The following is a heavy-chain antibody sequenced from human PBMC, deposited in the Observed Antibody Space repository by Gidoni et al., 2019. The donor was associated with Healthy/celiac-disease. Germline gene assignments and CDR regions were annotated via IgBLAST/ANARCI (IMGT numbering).Heavy chain of an antibody. V-gene: IGHV3-73*02. CDR1: GFTFRGSA. Sequence: EVQLVESGGGLVQPGGSLKLSCAASGFTFRGSARHWVRQASGKGLEWVGRIRSKANSYATAYAASVKGRFTISRDDSKNTAYLQMNSLKTEDTAVYYCTRHLLHSAAEEFDPWGQGTLVTVSS. CDR3: TRHLLHSAAEEFDP. CDR2: IRSKANSYAT. J-gene: IGHJ5*02. D-gene: IGHD2-2*01.